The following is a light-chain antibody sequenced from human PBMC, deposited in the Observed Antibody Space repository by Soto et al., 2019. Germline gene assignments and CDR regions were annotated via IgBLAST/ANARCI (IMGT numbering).Light chain of an antibody. J-gene: IGKJ1*01. CDR2: KAS. CDR3: QQYNSYWT. Sequence: DLQMTHSPCNISGSXGDGVAISCRASQSISSWLAWYQQKPGKAPKLLIYKASSLESGVPSRFSGSGSGTEFTLTISSLQPDDFATYYCQQYNSYWTFGQGTKV. V-gene: IGKV1-5*03. CDR1: QSISSW.